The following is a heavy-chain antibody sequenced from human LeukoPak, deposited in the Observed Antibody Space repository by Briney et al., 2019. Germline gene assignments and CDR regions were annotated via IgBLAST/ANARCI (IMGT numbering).Heavy chain of an antibody. CDR2: ISAYNGNR. D-gene: IGHD3-3*01. V-gene: IGHV1-18*01. J-gene: IGHJ3*02. CDR1: GFTFSNYG. CDR3: ARAYHDFWSGYCRDRSLGCDAFDI. Sequence: ASVKVSCKASGFTFSNYGISWVRQAPGQGLEWMGWISAYNGNRNYAQKLQGRVTMTTDTSTSTAYMELRSLRSDDTAVYYCARAYHDFWSGYCRDRSLGCDAFDIWGQGTMVTVSS.